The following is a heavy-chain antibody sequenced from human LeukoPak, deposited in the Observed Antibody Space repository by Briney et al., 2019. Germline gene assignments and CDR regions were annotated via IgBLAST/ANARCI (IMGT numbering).Heavy chain of an antibody. Sequence: PGGSLRLSCAASGFTFSSYWMHWVRQAPGKGLVWVSRINSDGSSTSYADSVKGRFTISRDNAKNTLYLQMNSLRAEDTAVYYCARDPAAAGQTNWFDPWGQGTLVTVSS. V-gene: IGHV3-74*01. CDR2: INSDGSST. J-gene: IGHJ5*02. D-gene: IGHD6-13*01. CDR1: GFTFSSYW. CDR3: ARDPAAAGQTNWFDP.